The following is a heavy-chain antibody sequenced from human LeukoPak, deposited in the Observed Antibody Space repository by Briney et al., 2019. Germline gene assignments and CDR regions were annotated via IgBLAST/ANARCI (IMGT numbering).Heavy chain of an antibody. V-gene: IGHV4-31*03. D-gene: IGHD3-16*01. CDR2: IFFTGRT. CDR3: ARDRAWGMDF. Sequence: PSQTLCLTCTVSGYSVNSGAHYWSWIRHYPGKGLEWIGQIFFTGRTDYNPSLKSRLTSSIDTSKNQFSMELSSVSVADTATYFCARDRAWGMDFWGQGTLVTVSS. J-gene: IGHJ4*02. CDR1: GYSVNSGAHY.